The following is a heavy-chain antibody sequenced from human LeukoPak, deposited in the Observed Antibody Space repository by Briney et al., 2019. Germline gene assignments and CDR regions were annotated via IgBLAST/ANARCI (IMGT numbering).Heavy chain of an antibody. V-gene: IGHV3-48*04. CDR1: GFTFSSYS. J-gene: IGHJ4*02. CDR3: ARGGPRYYYDSNGYYWY. Sequence: GGSLRLSCAASGFTFSSYSMNWVRQAPGKGLEWVSYISSSGSAIYYADSVKGRFTISRDNAKNSLYLQMNSLRAEDTAVYYCARGGPRYYYDSNGYYWYWGQGTLVTVSS. CDR2: ISSSGSAI. D-gene: IGHD3-22*01.